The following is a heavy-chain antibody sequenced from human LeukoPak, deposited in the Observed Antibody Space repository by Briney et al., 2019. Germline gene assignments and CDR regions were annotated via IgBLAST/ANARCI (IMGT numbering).Heavy chain of an antibody. D-gene: IGHD3-22*01. V-gene: IGHV3-7*01. CDR2: VNEDGSRK. CDR3: ARVDPGNSGYQDY. J-gene: IGHJ4*02. CDR1: GFTFSSHW. Sequence: PGGSLRLSCTASGFTFSSHWMSWVRQAPGKGLEWAANVNEDGSRKYYLDSVKGRFTISRDNAKNSLYVLMNSLGAEDTAVYYCARVDPGNSGYQDYWGQGTLVTVSS.